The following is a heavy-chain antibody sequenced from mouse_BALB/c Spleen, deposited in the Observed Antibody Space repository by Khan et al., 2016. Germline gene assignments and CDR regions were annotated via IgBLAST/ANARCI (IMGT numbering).Heavy chain of an antibody. Sequence: EVQLQESGPGLVKPSQSLSLTCTVTGYSITSDYAWNWIRQFPGNKLEWMGYISYSGSTSYNPSLKSRISITRDTSKNQFFLQLNSVTTEDTATYCCARSMSTSGCAYWGQGTLVTVSA. CDR3: ARSMSTSGCAY. V-gene: IGHV3-2*02. D-gene: IGHD2-4*01. J-gene: IGHJ3*01. CDR1: GYSITSDYA. CDR2: ISYSGST.